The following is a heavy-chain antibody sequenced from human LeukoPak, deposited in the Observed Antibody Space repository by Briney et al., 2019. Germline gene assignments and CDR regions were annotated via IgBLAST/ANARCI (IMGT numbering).Heavy chain of an antibody. V-gene: IGHV1-2*02. J-gene: IGHJ4*02. Sequence: ASVKVSCEASAYIFIGYHIHWVRQAPGQGLEWMGWINPNNGGTNYAQKFQGKVTMTRDTSINTAYMELSRLTSDDTAVYYCASGPSDLGSSSQYWGQGSLVTVSS. D-gene: IGHD6-6*01. CDR2: INPNNGGT. CDR1: AYIFIGYH. CDR3: ASGPSDLGSSSQY.